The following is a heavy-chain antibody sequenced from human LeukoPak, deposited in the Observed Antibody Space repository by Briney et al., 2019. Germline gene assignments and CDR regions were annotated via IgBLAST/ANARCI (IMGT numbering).Heavy chain of an antibody. CDR3: ARGARYCSSTSCYTNDY. V-gene: IGHV1-46*01. D-gene: IGHD2-2*02. J-gene: IGHJ4*02. CDR1: GYTFTSYY. Sequence: ASVKVSCKASGYTFTSYYMHWVRQARGQGLEWMGIINPSGGSTSYAQKFQGRVTMTRDTSTSTVYMELSSLRSEDTAVYYCARGARYCSSTSCYTNDYWGQGTLVTVSS. CDR2: INPSGGST.